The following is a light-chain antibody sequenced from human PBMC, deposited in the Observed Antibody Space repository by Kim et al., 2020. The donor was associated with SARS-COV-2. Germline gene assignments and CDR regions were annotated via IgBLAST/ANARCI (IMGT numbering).Light chain of an antibody. V-gene: IGKV3-20*01. Sequence: SPGERATLSRRAPQSVPRHNLARYPQKVRPAPRHLIYGASSRATRIPDRFSGSGSGTDFSLTIGRLEPEDFAVYYCQQYGSQPVTFGQGTKVDIK. CDR1: QSVPRHN. CDR3: QQYGSQPVT. CDR2: GAS. J-gene: IGKJ1*01.